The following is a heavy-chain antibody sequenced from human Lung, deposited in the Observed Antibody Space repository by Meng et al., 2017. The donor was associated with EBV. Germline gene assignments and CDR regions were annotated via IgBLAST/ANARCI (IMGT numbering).Heavy chain of an antibody. CDR2: INHSGST. Sequence: QGELQESGPGLVKPSQNLSLTCAVYGGSFSGYYWSWIRQPPGKALEWIGEINHSGSTNYNPSLKSRVTISVDTSKNQFSLKLSSVTAADTAVYYCAVTRYCSGGSCFDYWGQGTLVTVSS. J-gene: IGHJ4*02. CDR1: GGSFSGYY. D-gene: IGHD2-15*01. CDR3: AVTRYCSGGSCFDY. V-gene: IGHV4-34*09.